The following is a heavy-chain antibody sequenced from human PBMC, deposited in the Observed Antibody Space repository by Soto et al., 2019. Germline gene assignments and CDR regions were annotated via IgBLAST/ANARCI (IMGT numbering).Heavy chain of an antibody. CDR2: TSYRSKWNF. D-gene: IGHD6-13*01. J-gene: IGHJ6*02. CDR3: VRQPLATLALYVMDV. V-gene: IGHV6-1*01. CDR1: GASVSAYSAA. Sequence: SQTLSLSCVIPGASVSAYSAAWNWIRHSPSRGLEWLASTSYRSKWNFDYAESVKSRMSLIPDTSNTHFSLLLDSVTPEDTAVYYCVRQPLATLALYVMDVWGQGSTVTVSS.